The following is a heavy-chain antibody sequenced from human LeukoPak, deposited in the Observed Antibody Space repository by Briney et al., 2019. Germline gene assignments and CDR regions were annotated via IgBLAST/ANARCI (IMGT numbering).Heavy chain of an antibody. CDR1: GYTFTDYY. V-gene: IGHV1-2*06. Sequence: SVKVSCKTSGYTFTDYYIHWVRQAPGQGLEWMGRINPKSGETKSAQKFQGRVTMTGDTSISTACMELSRVTSDDTAVYYCARDRDYSNTERGFDYWGQGTLVTVSS. CDR2: INPKSGET. J-gene: IGHJ4*02. CDR3: ARDRDYSNTERGFDY. D-gene: IGHD4-11*01.